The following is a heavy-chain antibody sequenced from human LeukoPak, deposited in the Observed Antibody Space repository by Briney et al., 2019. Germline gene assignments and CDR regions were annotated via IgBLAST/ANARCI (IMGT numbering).Heavy chain of an antibody. CDR2: IYYSGST. V-gene: IGHV4-38-2*02. CDR3: ARGWYSFDF. CDR1: GYSISSGYY. Sequence: SETLSLTCTVSGYSISSGYYWGWIRQPPGKGLEWIGSIYYSGSTYYNPSLKSRVTISVDTSKNQFSLKLSSVTAADTAVYYCARGWYSFDFWGQGTLVTVSS. J-gene: IGHJ4*02. D-gene: IGHD6-13*01.